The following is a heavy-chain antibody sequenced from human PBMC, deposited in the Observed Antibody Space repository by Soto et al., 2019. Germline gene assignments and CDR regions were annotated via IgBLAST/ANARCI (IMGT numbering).Heavy chain of an antibody. CDR2: ISAYSGGT. J-gene: IGHJ3*02. D-gene: IGHD6-19*01. V-gene: IGHV1-2*04. CDR1: GYTFTSYG. Sequence: GASVKVSCKASGYTFTSYGISWVRQAPGQGLEWMGWISAYSGGTNYAQKFQGWVTMTRDTSINTAYMELSRLRSDDTAVYYCARDCRGRGWDLDCAFDIWGQGTMVTVSS. CDR3: ARDCRGRGWDLDCAFDI.